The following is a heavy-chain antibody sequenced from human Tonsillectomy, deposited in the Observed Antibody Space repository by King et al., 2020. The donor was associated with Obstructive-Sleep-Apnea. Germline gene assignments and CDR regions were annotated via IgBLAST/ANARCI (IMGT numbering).Heavy chain of an antibody. CDR3: ANLYSSSSPDY. V-gene: IGHV5-10-1*03. CDR1: GHSFTNYW. D-gene: IGHD6-13*01. CDR2: IDPSDSYT. Sequence: DVQLVESGAEVKKPGESLRISCETSGHSFTNYWISWVRQLPGKGLEWMGRIDPSDSYTNYSPSFQGHVTISADKSISTAYLQWSSLKASDTAIYYCANLYSSSSPDYWGQGTLVTVSS. J-gene: IGHJ4*02.